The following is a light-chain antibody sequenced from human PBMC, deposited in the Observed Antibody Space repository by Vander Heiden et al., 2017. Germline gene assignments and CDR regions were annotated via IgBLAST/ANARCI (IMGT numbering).Light chain of an antibody. CDR2: LGS. Sequence: VLTQSPLFLPVTPGESASISCRSSQSLLYRDGNNYLDWHLQKPGQSPQLLIYLGSTRASGVPERFTGSGSGTDFALKITRVEAEDVGIYYCMQPLQTPRTFGQGTKVEI. V-gene: IGKV2-28*01. J-gene: IGKJ1*01. CDR3: MQPLQTPRT. CDR1: QSLLYRDGNNY.